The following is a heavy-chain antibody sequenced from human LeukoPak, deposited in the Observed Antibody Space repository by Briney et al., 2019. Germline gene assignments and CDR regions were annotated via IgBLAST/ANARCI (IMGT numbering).Heavy chain of an antibody. CDR1: GYTFTGYY. V-gene: IGHV1-2*02. CDR3: ARRSVIVVLTPTDDAFDI. D-gene: IGHD3-22*01. CDR2: INPRSGAT. Sequence: ASVKVSCKASGYTFTGYYIHWVRQVPGQGLEWMGWINPRSGATNYAQTFQDRVTMTRDTSISTAYMQLSRLGFDDTAIYYCARRSVIVVLTPTDDAFDIWGQGTMVTVSS. J-gene: IGHJ3*02.